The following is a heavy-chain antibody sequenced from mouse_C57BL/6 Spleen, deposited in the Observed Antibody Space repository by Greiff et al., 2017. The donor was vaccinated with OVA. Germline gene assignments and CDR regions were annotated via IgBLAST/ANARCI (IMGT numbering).Heavy chain of an antibody. CDR1: GYTFTSYW. V-gene: IGHV1-72*01. CDR3: ARGGYSKGSAMDY. J-gene: IGHJ4*01. Sequence: QVQLQQPGAELVKPGASVKLSCKASGYTFTSYWMHWVKQRPGRGLEWIGRIDPNSGGTKYNEKFKSKATLTVDKPSSTAYMQLSSLTSKDSAVYYCARGGYSKGSAMDYWGQGTSVTVSS. CDR2: IDPNSGGT. D-gene: IGHD2-5*01.